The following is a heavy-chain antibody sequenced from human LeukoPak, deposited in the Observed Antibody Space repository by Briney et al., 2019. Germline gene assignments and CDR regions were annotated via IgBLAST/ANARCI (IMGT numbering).Heavy chain of an antibody. V-gene: IGHV6-1*01. CDR1: GDSVSNNIAA. J-gene: IGHJ3*02. CDR3: VHGWAFDI. D-gene: IGHD5-24*01. Sequence: SQTLSLTCAISGDSVSNNIAAWNWIRQSPSRGLEWLGRTYYRSKWYSDYAVSVQSRITINPDTSKNHFSLQLNSVTPEDTAVYYCVHGWAFDIWGQGTMVTVSS. CDR2: TYYRSKWYS.